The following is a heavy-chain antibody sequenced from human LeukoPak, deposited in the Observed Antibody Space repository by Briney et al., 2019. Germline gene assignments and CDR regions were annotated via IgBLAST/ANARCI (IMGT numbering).Heavy chain of an antibody. D-gene: IGHD1-26*01. CDR1: GFTFSSYW. J-gene: IGHJ4*02. Sequence: GGSLRLSCAASGFTFSSYWMSWVRQAPGKGLEWVANIKQDGSEKYYVDSVKGRFTISRDNAKNSLYLQMNSLRAEDTAIYYCVRDRGTYRPIDYWGQGTLITVSS. CDR2: IKQDGSEK. V-gene: IGHV3-7*03. CDR3: VRDRGTYRPIDY.